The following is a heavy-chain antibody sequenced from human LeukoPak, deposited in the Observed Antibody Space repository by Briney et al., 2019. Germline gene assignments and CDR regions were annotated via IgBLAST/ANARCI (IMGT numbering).Heavy chain of an antibody. CDR3: ARGGDSLHY. D-gene: IGHD3-10*01. CDR2: IYSGGST. Sequence: PGGSLRLSCAASGVTVGSNYMTWVRQAPGKGLEWVSVIYSGGSTYYADSVKDRFTISGDNSKNMLYLQMNSLRAEDTAVYYCARGGDSLHYWGQGTLVTVSS. CDR1: GVTVGSNY. J-gene: IGHJ4*02. V-gene: IGHV3-66*01.